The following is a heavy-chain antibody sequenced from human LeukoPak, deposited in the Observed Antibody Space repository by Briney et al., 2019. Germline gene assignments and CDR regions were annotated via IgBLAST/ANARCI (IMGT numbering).Heavy chain of an antibody. Sequence: SETLSLTCSVSGGSISSSGFYWDWLRQPPGKGLEWLGNVYYSGSTLYNPSLKSRLTISVDTSKNQFSPTLRSVTAADSAVYYCAMYSASSGWYDPWGQGTLVIVSS. J-gene: IGHJ5*02. CDR3: AMYSASSGWYDP. CDR1: GGSISSSGFY. D-gene: IGHD1-26*01. V-gene: IGHV4-39*01. CDR2: VYYSGST.